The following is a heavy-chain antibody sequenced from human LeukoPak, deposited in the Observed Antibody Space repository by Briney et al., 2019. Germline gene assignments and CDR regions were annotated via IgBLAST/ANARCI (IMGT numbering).Heavy chain of an antibody. CDR3: AQQMVERPHYSYMDV. Sequence: GGSLRLSCAASGFIFISCGMHWVRQAPGKGLEWVAFIQDDESNKFYADSVKGRFTISIDNSKNTLFLQMNSLRPEDTALYYCAQQMVERPHYSYMDVWGKGTTVTVSS. D-gene: IGHD2-15*01. CDR1: GFIFISCG. J-gene: IGHJ6*03. CDR2: IQDDESNK. V-gene: IGHV3-30*02.